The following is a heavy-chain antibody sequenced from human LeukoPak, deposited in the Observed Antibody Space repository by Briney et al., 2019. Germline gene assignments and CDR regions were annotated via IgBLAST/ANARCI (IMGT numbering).Heavy chain of an antibody. D-gene: IGHD4-17*01. CDR2: ISYDGSNK. V-gene: IGHV3-30*04. J-gene: IGHJ5*01. CDR1: GFTFSSYA. CDR3: ARLYGDDS. Sequence: GGSLRLSCAASGFTFSSYAMHWVRQAPGKGLEWVAVISYDGSNKYYADSVKGRFTISRDNSKNTLYLQMNSLRAKDTAVYYCARLYGDDSWGQGTLVTVSS.